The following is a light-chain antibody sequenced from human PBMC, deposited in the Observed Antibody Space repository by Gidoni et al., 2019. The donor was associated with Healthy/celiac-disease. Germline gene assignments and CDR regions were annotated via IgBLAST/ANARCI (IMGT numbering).Light chain of an antibody. CDR3: QQSYSTPIT. J-gene: IGKJ5*01. CDR1: QSISSY. CDR2: AAS. Sequence: DIQITQSPSSLSASVGDKVTITCRASQSISSYLNWYQQKPGNSPKLLIYAASSLKSGVPSRFSGSGSGTDFTLTISSLQPEDFATYYCQQSYSTPITFGQGTRLEIK. V-gene: IGKV1-39*01.